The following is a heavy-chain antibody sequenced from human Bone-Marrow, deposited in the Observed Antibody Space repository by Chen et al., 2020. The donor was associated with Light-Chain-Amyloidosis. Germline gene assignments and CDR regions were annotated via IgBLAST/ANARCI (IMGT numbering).Heavy chain of an antibody. V-gene: IGHV3-21*02. Sequence: EVQLVESGGGLVKPGGSLRLSCAASGFSFSDHSIIWVRQAPGKGLEWLSSITYSSRYIFSADSVEGRYTISRDNAKMLVYLAMNYLGVEDMGVYDCARDVGADCRSGTCVESSGWHDYWGQGALVTVSS. J-gene: IGHJ4*02. D-gene: IGHD6-19*01. CDR3: ARDVGADCRSGTCVESSGWHDY. CDR2: ITYSSRYI. CDR1: GFSFSDHS.